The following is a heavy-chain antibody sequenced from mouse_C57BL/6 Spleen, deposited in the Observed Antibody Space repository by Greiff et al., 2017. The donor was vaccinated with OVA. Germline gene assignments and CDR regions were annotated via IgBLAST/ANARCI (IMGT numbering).Heavy chain of an antibody. CDR3: ARYQAWFAD. V-gene: IGHV1-26*01. CDR1: GYTFTDYY. CDR2: INPNNGGT. J-gene: IGHJ3*01. Sequence: EVQLQQSGPELVKPGASVKISCKASGYTFTDYYMNWVKQSHGKSLEWIGDINPNNGGTSYNQKFKGKATLTVDKSSSTAYMELRSLTSEDSAVYYCARYQAWFADRGQGTLVTVSA. D-gene: IGHD3-2*02.